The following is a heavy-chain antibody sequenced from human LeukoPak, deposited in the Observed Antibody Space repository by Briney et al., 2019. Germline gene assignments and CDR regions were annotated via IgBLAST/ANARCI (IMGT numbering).Heavy chain of an antibody. J-gene: IGHJ4*02. V-gene: IGHV3-23*01. CDR2: ISGSGGST. CDR1: GFTFSSYA. CDR3: AKDAPSPYSGSHPYYFDY. D-gene: IGHD1-26*01. Sequence: GGSLRLSCAASGFTFSSYAMSWVRQAPGKGLEWVSDISGSGGSTYYPASVKGRFTIFSDNSKHMLYLQMNSLRAEDPAVYYCAKDAPSPYSGSHPYYFDYWGQGTLVTVSS.